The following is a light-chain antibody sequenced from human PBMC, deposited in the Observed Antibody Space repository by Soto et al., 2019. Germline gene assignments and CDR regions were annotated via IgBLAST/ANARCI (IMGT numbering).Light chain of an antibody. CDR3: QQYGTSPIT. V-gene: IGKV1-5*03. Sequence: DIQMTQSPATLSASVGDRVTITCRARQNIYTWLAWYQQKPGKAPKLLIYEASSLETGVPSRFSGSGSGTEFTLTISRLEPEDFAVYYCQQYGTSPITFGQATRLEIK. J-gene: IGKJ5*01. CDR1: QNIYTW. CDR2: EAS.